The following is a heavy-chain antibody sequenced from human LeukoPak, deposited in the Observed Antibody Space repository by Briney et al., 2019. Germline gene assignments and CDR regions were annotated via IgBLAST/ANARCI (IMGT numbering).Heavy chain of an antibody. J-gene: IGHJ4*02. Sequence: PSETLSLTCTASGGSISSYYWSWIRQPPGKGLEWIGYIYYSGSTNYNPSLKSRVTISVDTSKNQFSLKLSSVTAVDTAVYYCATGITGTTFTYWGQGTLVTVSS. CDR1: GGSISSYY. CDR3: ATGITGTTFTY. V-gene: IGHV4-59*01. CDR2: IYYSGST. D-gene: IGHD1-14*01.